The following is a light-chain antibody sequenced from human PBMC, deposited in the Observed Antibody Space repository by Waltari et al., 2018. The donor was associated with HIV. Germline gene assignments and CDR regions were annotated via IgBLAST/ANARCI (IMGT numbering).Light chain of an antibody. CDR1: SSNSGSNH. CDR2: RNY. Sequence: QSVLSQPPSASGTPGQRVTFSCSGSSSNSGSNHVYWYQQFPGTAPKLLIYRNYQRPSGVPDRFSGSKSGTSASLAISGLRSEDEADYYCAVWDVSLNGRVFGGGTKLTVL. J-gene: IGLJ3*02. CDR3: AVWDVSLNGRV. V-gene: IGLV1-47*01.